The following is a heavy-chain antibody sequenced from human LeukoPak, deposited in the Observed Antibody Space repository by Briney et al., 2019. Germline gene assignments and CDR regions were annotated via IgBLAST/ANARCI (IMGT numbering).Heavy chain of an antibody. CDR2: IYTSGST. CDR1: GGSISSGSYY. D-gene: IGHD3-3*01. CDR3: ARGIGVVGDL. Sequence: SETLSLTCTVSGGSISSGSYYWSWIRQPAGKGLEWIGHIYTSGSTNYNPSLKSRVTISVDRSKNQFSLKLSSVTAADTAVYYCARGIGVVGDLWGRGTLVTVSS. V-gene: IGHV4-61*09. J-gene: IGHJ2*01.